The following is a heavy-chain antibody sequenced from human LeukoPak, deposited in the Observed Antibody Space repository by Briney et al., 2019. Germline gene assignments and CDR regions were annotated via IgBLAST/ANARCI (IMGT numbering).Heavy chain of an antibody. Sequence: GGSLRLSCAASGFTFSHYSMNWVRQAPGKGLEWVSSVSSTSTSIYYADSLKGRFTISRDNAQNSLYLQMNSLRAEDTAVYYCANEGIQLWSTNFDYWGQGTLVTVSS. CDR3: ANEGIQLWSTNFDY. J-gene: IGHJ4*02. V-gene: IGHV3-21*01. D-gene: IGHD5-18*01. CDR2: VSSTSTSI. CDR1: GFTFSHYS.